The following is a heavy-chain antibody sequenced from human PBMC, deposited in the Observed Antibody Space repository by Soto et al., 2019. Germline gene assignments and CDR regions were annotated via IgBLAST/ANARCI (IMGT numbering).Heavy chain of an antibody. CDR2: IDYTRST. J-gene: IGHJ6*02. CDR1: GGSISNYH. CDR3: ARGEIRLRYGLDV. Sequence: QVQLQESGPGLVKPSETLSLTCTVSGGSISNYHWSWIRQPPGKGLAWIGYIDYTRSTNYSPSLKSRVTISVDTSKNQFSLKLSSVTAADTAVYYCARGEIRLRYGLDVWGQGTTVTGSS. V-gene: IGHV4-59*01.